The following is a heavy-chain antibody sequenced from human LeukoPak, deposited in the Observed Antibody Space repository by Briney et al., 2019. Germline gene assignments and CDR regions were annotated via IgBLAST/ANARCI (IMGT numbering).Heavy chain of an antibody. V-gene: IGHV3-21*01. CDR3: ARGPQFSGPGWFDP. D-gene: IGHD3-10*01. CDR2: ITFSSSHI. Sequence: GGSLRLSCAASEFSLSSYSMDWFRQAPGKGLECVSSITFSSSHIYYADSVKGRFTISRDNTKDSLYLQMNSLRAEDTAIYYCARGPQFSGPGWFDPWGQGTLVTVSS. J-gene: IGHJ5*02. CDR1: EFSLSSYS.